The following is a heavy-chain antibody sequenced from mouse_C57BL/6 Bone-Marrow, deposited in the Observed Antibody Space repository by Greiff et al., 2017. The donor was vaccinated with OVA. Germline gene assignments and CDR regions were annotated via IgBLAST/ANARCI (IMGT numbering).Heavy chain of an antibody. V-gene: IGHV3-8*01. Sequence: EVKLVESGPGLAKPSQSLSLTCSVSGYSITSDYWNWIRKFPGNKLEYMGYISYSGSTYYNPSLKRRISITRDTSKNQYYLQLNSVTTEDTATDYCARYKVTTVVAPYAMDDWGQGTTVTVSS. J-gene: IGHJ4*01. CDR3: ARYKVTTVVAPYAMDD. D-gene: IGHD1-1*01. CDR2: ISYSGST. CDR1: GYSITSDY.